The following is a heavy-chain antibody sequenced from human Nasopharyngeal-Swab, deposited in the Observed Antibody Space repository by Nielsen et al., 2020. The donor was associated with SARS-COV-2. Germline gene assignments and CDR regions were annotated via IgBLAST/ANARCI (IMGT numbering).Heavy chain of an antibody. CDR1: GFTFSDYY. Sequence: GGSLRLSCAASGFTFSDYYMSWIRQAPGEGLEWVSYISSSSSYTNYADSVKGRFTISRDNAKNSLYLQMNSLRAEDTAVYYCARDTPRGLQGLDYWGQGTLVTVSS. D-gene: IGHD4-11*01. V-gene: IGHV3-11*05. CDR2: ISSSSSYT. CDR3: ARDTPRGLQGLDY. J-gene: IGHJ4*02.